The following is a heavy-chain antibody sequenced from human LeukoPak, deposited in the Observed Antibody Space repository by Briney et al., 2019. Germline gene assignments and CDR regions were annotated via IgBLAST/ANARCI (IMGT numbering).Heavy chain of an antibody. J-gene: IGHJ4*02. CDR3: ARYDISRSADY. Sequence: SQTLSLTCTVSGGSISSYYWSWIGQPTGEGMEWSGYIYYSGSASSHPSLKSRVTISVDTSKNQFSLKLSSVTAADTAVYYCARYDISRSADYWGQGTLVTVSS. CDR1: GGSISSYY. CDR2: IYYSGSA. D-gene: IGHD3-10*01. V-gene: IGHV4-59*08.